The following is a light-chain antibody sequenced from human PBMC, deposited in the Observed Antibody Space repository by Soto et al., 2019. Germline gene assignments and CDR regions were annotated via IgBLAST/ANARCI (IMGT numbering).Light chain of an antibody. CDR1: SSNIGAGFD. V-gene: IGLV1-40*01. CDR2: GNS. Sequence: QAVLTQPPSVSGAPGRRVTISCTGSSSNIGAGFDVHWYQQLPGTAPKLLIYGNSNRPSGVPDRFSGSKSGTSASLAITGLQAEDEADYYCQSYDSSLSGVVFGGGTKRTVL. CDR3: QSYDSSLSGVV. J-gene: IGLJ2*01.